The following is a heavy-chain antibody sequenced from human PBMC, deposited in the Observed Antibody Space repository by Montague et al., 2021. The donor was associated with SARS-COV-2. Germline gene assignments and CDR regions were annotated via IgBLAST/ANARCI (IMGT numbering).Heavy chain of an antibody. J-gene: IGHJ5*01. CDR2: FYYSGST. D-gene: IGHD6-13*01. CDR1: GGSISSGGYY. CDR3: ARDVGWYGSSWFDS. V-gene: IGHV4-31*03. Sequence: TLSLTCTVSGGSISSGGYYWSWIRQHPGKGLEWIGYFYYSGSTYYNPSLKSRVTMSVDTSKNQFSLKLSSVTAADTAVYYCARDVGWYGSSWFDSWGQGTLVTVSS.